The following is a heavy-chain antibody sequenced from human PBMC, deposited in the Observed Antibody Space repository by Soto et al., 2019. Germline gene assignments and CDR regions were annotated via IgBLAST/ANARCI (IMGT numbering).Heavy chain of an antibody. D-gene: IGHD3-22*01. Sequence: LRLSCAASGFTFSSYAMIWVRQAPGKGLEWVSAISGSGGSTYYADSVKGRFTISRDNSKNTLYLQMNSLRAEDTAVYYCAKDIGGYYDSSGYYFFDYWGQGTLVTVSS. CDR2: ISGSGGST. V-gene: IGHV3-23*01. CDR3: AKDIGGYYDSSGYYFFDY. CDR1: GFTFSSYA. J-gene: IGHJ4*02.